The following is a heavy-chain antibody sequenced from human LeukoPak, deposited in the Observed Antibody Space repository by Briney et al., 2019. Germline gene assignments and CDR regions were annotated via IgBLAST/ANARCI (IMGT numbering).Heavy chain of an antibody. D-gene: IGHD3-10*01. J-gene: IGHJ5*02. CDR2: IYYSGST. CDR3: ARDLITMVRGVIIGRWFDP. Sequence: PSETLSLTCTVSGGSISSSSYYWGWFRQPPGKGLEWIGSIYYSGSTNYNPSLKSRVTISVDKSKNQFSLKLSSVTAADTAVYYCARDLITMVRGVIIGRWFDPWGQGTLVTVSS. V-gene: IGHV4-39*07. CDR1: GGSISSSSYY.